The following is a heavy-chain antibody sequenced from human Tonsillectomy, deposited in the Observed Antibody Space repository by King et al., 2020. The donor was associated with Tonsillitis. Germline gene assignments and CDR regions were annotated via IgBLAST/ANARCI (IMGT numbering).Heavy chain of an antibody. J-gene: IGHJ4*02. CDR2: IYHSGST. CDR3: AREVGNDSSGYNLDY. V-gene: IGHV4-30-2*01. D-gene: IGHD3-22*01. Sequence: QLQESGSGLVKPSQTLSHTCAVSGGSISSGGYSWSWIRQPPGKGLEWIGYIYHSGSTYYNPSLKSRVTISVDRSKNQFSLKLSSVTAADTAVYYCAREVGNDSSGYNLDYWGQGTLVTVSS. CDR1: GGSISSGGYS.